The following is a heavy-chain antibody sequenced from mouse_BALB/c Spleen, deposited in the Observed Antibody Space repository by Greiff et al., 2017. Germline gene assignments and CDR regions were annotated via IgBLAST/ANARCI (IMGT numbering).Heavy chain of an antibody. CDR1: GFTFSSFG. V-gene: IGHV5-17*02. CDR2: ISSGSSTI. CDR3: ARFWTDYAMDY. J-gene: IGHJ4*01. Sequence: EVQGVESGGGLVQPGGSRKLSCAASGFTFSSFGMHWVRQAPEKGLEWVAYISSGSSTIYYADTVTGRFTISRDNPKNTLFLQMTILRSEDTAMYYCARFWTDYAMDYWGQGTSVTVSS.